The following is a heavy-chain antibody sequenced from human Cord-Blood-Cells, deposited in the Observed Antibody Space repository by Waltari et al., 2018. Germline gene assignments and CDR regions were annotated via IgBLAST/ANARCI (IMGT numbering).Heavy chain of an antibody. CDR3: TRHGTNWGYY. J-gene: IGHJ4*02. CDR2: IRSKANSYAT. CDR1: GFTFSGSA. D-gene: IGHD7-27*01. V-gene: IGHV3-73*02. Sequence: EVQLVESGGGLVQPGGSLKLSCAASGFTFSGSAMHWVRQASGKWLGWVGRIRSKANSYATAYAASVKGRFTISRDDSKNTAYLQMNSLKTEDTAVYYCTRHGTNWGYYWGQGTLVTVSS.